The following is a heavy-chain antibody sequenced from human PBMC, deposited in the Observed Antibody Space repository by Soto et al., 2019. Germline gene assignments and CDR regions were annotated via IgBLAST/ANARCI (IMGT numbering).Heavy chain of an antibody. D-gene: IGHD1-26*01. CDR1: GGSISSYY. CDR2: IYYSGST. CDR3: ARVVVGATNPDYYYSGMDV. V-gene: IGHV4-59*01. Sequence: PSETLSLTCTVSGGSISSYYWSWIRQPPGKGLELIGYIYYSGSTNYNPSLKSRVTISVDTSKNQFSLKLSSVTAADTAVYYCARVVVGATNPDYYYSGMDVWGQGTTVTVSS. J-gene: IGHJ6*02.